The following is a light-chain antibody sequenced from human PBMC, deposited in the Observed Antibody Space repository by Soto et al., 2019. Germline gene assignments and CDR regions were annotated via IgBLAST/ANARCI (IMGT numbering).Light chain of an antibody. CDR3: QQYDGSST. V-gene: IGKV3-20*01. CDR1: QSVSNNY. J-gene: IGKJ1*01. Sequence: EIVLTQSPGTLSLSPGERATLSFRSSQSVSNNYLAWYQQQPGQAPRLLIYDASSRATGIPDRFSGSGSGTDFTLTISRLEPEDFAVYYCQQYDGSSTFGQGTKVDIK. CDR2: DAS.